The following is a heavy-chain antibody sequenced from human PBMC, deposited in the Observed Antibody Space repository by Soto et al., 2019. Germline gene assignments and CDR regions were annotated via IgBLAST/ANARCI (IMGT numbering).Heavy chain of an antibody. CDR1: GGTFSSYA. Sequence: QVQLVQSGAEVKKPGSSVKVSCKASGGTFSSYASIWVRQAPGQGLEWMGGIIPIFGTADYAQKCQGRVTITADESRSRAYMALSRLRSEDTAVYYRASHYDSSGYYYRGLDYWGQGTLVTVSS. D-gene: IGHD3-22*01. CDR2: IIPIFGTA. J-gene: IGHJ4*02. V-gene: IGHV1-69*12. CDR3: ASHYDSSGYYYRGLDY.